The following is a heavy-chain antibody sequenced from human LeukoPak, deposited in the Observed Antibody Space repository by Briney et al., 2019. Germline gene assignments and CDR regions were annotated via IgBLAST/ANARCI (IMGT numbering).Heavy chain of an antibody. Sequence: GGSLRLFCAASGFTVSSNYMSWVRQAPGKGLEWVSVIYSGGSTYYADSVKGRFTISRDNSKNTLYLQMNSLRAEDTAVYYCARDRPRGGYYRSYYYYGMDVWGQGTTVTVSS. J-gene: IGHJ6*02. V-gene: IGHV3-66*01. CDR3: ARDRPRGGYYRSYYYYGMDV. D-gene: IGHD3-22*01. CDR1: GFTVSSNY. CDR2: IYSGGST.